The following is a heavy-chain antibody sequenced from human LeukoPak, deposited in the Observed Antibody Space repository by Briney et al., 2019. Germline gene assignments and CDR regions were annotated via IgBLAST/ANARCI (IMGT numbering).Heavy chain of an antibody. Sequence: SGGSLRLSCVASGFTFSSYAMSWVRQAPGKGLEWVSAISGSGGSTYYADSVKGRFTISRDNSKNTLYLQMNSLRAEDTAVYYCAKERCSGGSCASFDIWGQGTMVTVSS. J-gene: IGHJ3*02. D-gene: IGHD2-15*01. CDR1: GFTFSSYA. CDR3: AKERCSGGSCASFDI. V-gene: IGHV3-23*01. CDR2: ISGSGGST.